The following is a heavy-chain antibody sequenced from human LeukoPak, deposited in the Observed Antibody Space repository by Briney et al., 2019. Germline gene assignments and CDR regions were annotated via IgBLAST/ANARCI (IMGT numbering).Heavy chain of an antibody. CDR1: GASISTSSYY. CDR3: ARRPHGYFDY. CDR2: IYYIGNT. J-gene: IGHJ4*02. V-gene: IGHV4-39*01. Sequence: SETLSLTRTVSGASISTSSYYWAWIRQPPGKGLEWIGTIYYIGNTFYNPSLKSRVTISVDTSRNQFSLKLNSVTAADTAVYYCARRPHGYFDYWGQGTLVTVSS.